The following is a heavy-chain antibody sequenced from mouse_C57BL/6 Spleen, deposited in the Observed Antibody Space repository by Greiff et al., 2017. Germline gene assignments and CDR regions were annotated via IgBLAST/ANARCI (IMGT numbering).Heavy chain of an antibody. D-gene: IGHD1-1*01. Sequence: EVQLQQSGPELVKPGASVKIPCKASGYTFTDYNMDWVKQSHGKSLEWIGDINPNNGGTTYNQKFKGKATLTVDKSSSTAYMALRSLTSEDTAVYYCARRDYYYGSSPGWLAYWGQGTLVTVSA. CDR1: GYTFTDYN. CDR3: ARRDYYYGSSPGWLAY. V-gene: IGHV1-18*01. CDR2: INPNNGGT. J-gene: IGHJ3*01.